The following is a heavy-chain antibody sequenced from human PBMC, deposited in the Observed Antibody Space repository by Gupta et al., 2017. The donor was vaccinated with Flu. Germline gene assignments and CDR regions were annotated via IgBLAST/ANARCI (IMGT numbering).Heavy chain of an antibody. CDR1: GFTFSSYA. D-gene: IGHD3-3*01. CDR3: AKDRPVSEYYDFWSGRYYFDY. J-gene: IGHJ4*02. CDR2: ISGSGGST. Sequence: LSCAASGFTFSSYAMSWARQAPGKGLEWVSAISGSGGSTYYADSVKGRFTISRDNSKNTLYLQMNSLRAEDTAVYYCAKDRPVSEYYDFWSGRYYFDYWGQGTLVTVSS. V-gene: IGHV3-23*01.